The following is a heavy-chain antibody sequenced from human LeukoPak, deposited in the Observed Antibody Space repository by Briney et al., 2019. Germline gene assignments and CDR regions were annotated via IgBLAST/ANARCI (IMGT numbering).Heavy chain of an antibody. D-gene: IGHD3-3*01. CDR2: MNPNSGNT. V-gene: IGHV1-8*01. CDR3: ARTLSTIFGLWFDP. CDR1: GYTFTSYD. Sequence: GASVKVSCKASGYTFTSYDINWVRQATGQGLEWMGWMNPNSGNTGYAQKFQGRVTMTRNTSISAAYMELSSLRSEDTAVYYCARTLSTIFGLWFDPWGQGTLVTVSS. J-gene: IGHJ5*02.